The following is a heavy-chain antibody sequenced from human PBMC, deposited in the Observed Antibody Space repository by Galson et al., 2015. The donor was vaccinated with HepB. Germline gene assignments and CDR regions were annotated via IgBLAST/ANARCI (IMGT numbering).Heavy chain of an antibody. CDR2: INHSGST. Sequence: SETLSLTCAVYGGSFSGYYWSWIRQPPGKGLEWIGEINHSGSTNYNPSLKSRVTISVDTSKNQFSLKLSSVTAADTAVYYCARGHDTEGMDVWGQGTTVTVSS. J-gene: IGHJ6*02. D-gene: IGHD5-18*01. V-gene: IGHV4-34*01. CDR3: ARGHDTEGMDV. CDR1: GGSFSGYY.